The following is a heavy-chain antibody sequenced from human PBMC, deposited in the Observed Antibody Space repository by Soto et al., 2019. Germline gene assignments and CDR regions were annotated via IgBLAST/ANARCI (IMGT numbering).Heavy chain of an antibody. J-gene: IGHJ4*02. Sequence: PGGSLRLSXAASGFPFSDYYMSWIRQAPGEGLEWISYISSSAYTIYADSVKGRFTISRDNAKNSLFLQMTSLRVEDTAVYYCARNFDSGGYYSDYWGQGTLVTVSS. V-gene: IGHV3-11*06. CDR1: GFPFSDYY. CDR2: ISSSAYT. D-gene: IGHD3-22*01. CDR3: ARNFDSGGYYSDY.